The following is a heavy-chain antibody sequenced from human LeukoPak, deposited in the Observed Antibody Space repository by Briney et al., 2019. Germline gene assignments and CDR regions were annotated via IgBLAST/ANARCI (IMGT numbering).Heavy chain of an antibody. Sequence: PGGSLRLSCAASGFTFSSYAMSWVRQAPGKGLEWVSGISGSGGSTYYADSVKGRFTISRDNSRNTLSLQMNSLRAEDTAVYYCAKKNDWGGVVPAATPFDYWGQGTLVTVSS. CDR1: GFTFSSYA. CDR2: ISGSGGST. CDR3: AKKNDWGGVVPAATPFDY. D-gene: IGHD2-2*01. J-gene: IGHJ4*02. V-gene: IGHV3-23*01.